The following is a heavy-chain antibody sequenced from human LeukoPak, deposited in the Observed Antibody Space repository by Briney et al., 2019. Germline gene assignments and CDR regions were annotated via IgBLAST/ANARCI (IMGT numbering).Heavy chain of an antibody. V-gene: IGHV3-7*01. CDR1: GFTFSSCW. Sequence: GGSLRLSSAASGFTFSSCWMSWVRQAPGKGLEWVANIKQDGSEKYYVDSVKGRFTISRDNAKNSLYLQTNSLRAEDTAVYYCAKGIAVVFDYWGQGTLVTVSS. J-gene: IGHJ4*02. CDR3: AKGIAVVFDY. CDR2: IKQDGSEK. D-gene: IGHD6-19*01.